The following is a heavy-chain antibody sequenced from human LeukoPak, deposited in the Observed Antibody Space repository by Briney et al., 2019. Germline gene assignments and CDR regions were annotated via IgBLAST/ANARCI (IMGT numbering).Heavy chain of an antibody. CDR2: INHSGST. V-gene: IGHV4-34*01. D-gene: IGHD3-9*01. Sequence: PSETLSLTCAVYGGSFSGYYWSWIRQPPGKGLEWIGEINHSGSTNHNPSLKSRVTISVDTSKNQFSLKLSSVTAADTAVYYCATGGDILTGYYSDAFDIWGQGTMVTVSS. J-gene: IGHJ3*02. CDR3: ATGGDILTGYYSDAFDI. CDR1: GGSFSGYY.